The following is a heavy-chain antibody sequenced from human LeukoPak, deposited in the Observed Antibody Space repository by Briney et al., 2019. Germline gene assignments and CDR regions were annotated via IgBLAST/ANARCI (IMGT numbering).Heavy chain of an antibody. V-gene: IGHV4-59*01. J-gene: IGHJ5*02. D-gene: IGHD6-19*01. Sequence: SETLSLTCSVSGGSISSYYGIWIRQPPGKGLEGMGYIYYSGSTNYNPSLKSRVTISVDPSKNQFSLKLSSVTAADTAVYYCAGGMAVAGIPSWGQGTLLTVSS. CDR3: AGGMAVAGIPS. CDR2: IYYSGST. CDR1: GGSISSYY.